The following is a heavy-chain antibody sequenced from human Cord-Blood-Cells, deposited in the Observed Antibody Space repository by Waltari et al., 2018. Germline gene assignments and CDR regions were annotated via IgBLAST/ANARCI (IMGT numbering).Heavy chain of an antibody. V-gene: IGHV4-34*01. D-gene: IGHD4-17*01. J-gene: IGHJ6*02. CDR2: INHSGSN. CDR3: ARGRDYGGNVCYGMDV. CDR1: GGSFSGYY. Sequence: QVQLQQWGAGLLKPSETLSLTCAVYGGSFSGYYWSWIRQPPGKGLEWIGEINHSGSNNYNPALKSRVTISVDTSKNQSSLKRSSVTAADTAVYYCARGRDYGGNVCYGMDVWGQGTTVTVSS.